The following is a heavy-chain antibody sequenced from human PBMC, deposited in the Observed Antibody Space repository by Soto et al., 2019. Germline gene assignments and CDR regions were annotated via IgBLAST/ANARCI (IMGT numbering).Heavy chain of an antibody. CDR2: INPRSGDT. V-gene: IGHV1-2*02. CDR1: GYTFIGYY. CDR3: ARDFYYYGLDV. J-gene: IGHJ6*02. Sequence: ASVKVSCKAFGYTFIGYYMYWVRQAPGQGLEWMGWINPRSGDTKYPQKFQGRATMTRDTSISTAYMELSRLRSDDTAVYYCARDFYYYGLDVWGQGTTVTVS.